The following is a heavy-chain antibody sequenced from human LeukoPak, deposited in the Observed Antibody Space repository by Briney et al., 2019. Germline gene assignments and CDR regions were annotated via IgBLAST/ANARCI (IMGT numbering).Heavy chain of an antibody. CDR1: GYTFTSYG. D-gene: IGHD3-3*01. V-gene: IGHV1-18*01. J-gene: IGHJ4*02. Sequence: ASVKVSCKASGYTFTSYGISWVRQAPGQGLEWMGWISAYNGNTNYAQKLQGRVTMTTDTSTSTAYMELRSLRSDDTAVYYCARGHSPYYDFWSGYYSDYWGQGTLVTVSS. CDR2: ISAYNGNT. CDR3: ARGHSPYYDFWSGYYSDY.